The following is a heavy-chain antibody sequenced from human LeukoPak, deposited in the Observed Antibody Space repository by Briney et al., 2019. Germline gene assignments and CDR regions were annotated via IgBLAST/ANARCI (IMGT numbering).Heavy chain of an antibody. V-gene: IGHV3-23*01. CDR2: ISGSGGST. Sequence: GGSLRLSCAASGFTFSSYAMSWVRQAPGKGLEWVSAISGSGGSTYYADSVKGRFTISRDDSKNTLYLQMNSLRAEDTAVYYCAKDPVSSSWYGWYFDYWGQGTLVTVSS. CDR1: GFTFSSYA. D-gene: IGHD6-13*01. CDR3: AKDPVSSSWYGWYFDY. J-gene: IGHJ4*02.